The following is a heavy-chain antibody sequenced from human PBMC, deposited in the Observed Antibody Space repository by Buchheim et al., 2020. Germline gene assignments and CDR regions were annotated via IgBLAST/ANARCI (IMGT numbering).Heavy chain of an antibody. CDR2: IKQDGSDK. CDR3: AGGYYDSSGSQYYFDY. J-gene: IGHJ4*02. CDR1: GFTFSSYW. Sequence: EVQLVESGGGLVQPGGSLRLSCVASGFTFSSYWMSWVRQAPGKGLQWVANIKQDGSDKNYVDSVTGRFTISRDNDKKSLYVQMNSLRAEDTAVYYCAGGYYDSSGSQYYFDYWGQGT. V-gene: IGHV3-7*01. D-gene: IGHD3-22*01.